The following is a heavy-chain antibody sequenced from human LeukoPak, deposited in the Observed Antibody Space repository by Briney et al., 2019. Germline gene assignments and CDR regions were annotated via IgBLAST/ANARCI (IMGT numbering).Heavy chain of an antibody. CDR1: GGSISSYY. V-gene: IGHV4-59*01. CDR3: ARGGEGGSYSYYYYYYMDV. J-gene: IGHJ6*03. D-gene: IGHD1-26*01. Sequence: PSETLSLTCTVSGGSISSYYWGWIRQPPGKGLEWIGYIYYSGSTNYNPSLKSRVTISVDTSKNQFSLKLSSVTAADTAVYYYARGGEGGSYSYYYYYYMDVWGKGTTVTVSS. CDR2: IYYSGST.